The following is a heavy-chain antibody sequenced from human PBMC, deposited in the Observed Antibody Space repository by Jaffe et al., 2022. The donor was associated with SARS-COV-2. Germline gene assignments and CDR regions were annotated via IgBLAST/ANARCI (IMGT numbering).Heavy chain of an antibody. Sequence: EVQLVESGGGLVKPGGSLRLSCAASGFTFSSYSMNWVRQAPGKGLEWVSSISSSSSYIYYADSVKGRFTISRDNAKNSLYLQMNSLRAEDTAVYYCARIVRSSGGSGSYYKVYYFDYWGQGTLVTVSS. J-gene: IGHJ4*02. CDR3: ARIVRSSGGSGSYYKVYYFDY. CDR1: GFTFSSYS. V-gene: IGHV3-21*01. CDR2: ISSSSSYI. D-gene: IGHD3-10*01.